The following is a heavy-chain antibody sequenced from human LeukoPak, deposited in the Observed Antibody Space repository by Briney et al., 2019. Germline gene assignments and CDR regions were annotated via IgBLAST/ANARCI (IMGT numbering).Heavy chain of an antibody. Sequence: GESLKISCAASGFTFSSYGMHWVRQAPGKGLEWVAVIWYDGSNKYYADSVKGRFTISRDNSKNTLYLQMNSLRAEDTAVYYCAKGFGELSYYFDYWGQGTLVTVSS. V-gene: IGHV3-33*06. CDR1: GFTFSSYG. J-gene: IGHJ4*02. D-gene: IGHD3-10*01. CDR3: AKGFGELSYYFDY. CDR2: IWYDGSNK.